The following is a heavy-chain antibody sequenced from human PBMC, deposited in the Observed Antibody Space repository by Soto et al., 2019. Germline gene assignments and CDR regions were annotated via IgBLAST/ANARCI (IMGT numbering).Heavy chain of an antibody. CDR3: AREGYSGYVFALDY. J-gene: IGHJ4*02. Sequence: SVKVSCKASGGTFSSYAISWVRQAPGQGLEWMGGIIPIFGTANYAQKFQGRVTITADESTSTAYMELSSLRSEDTAVYYCAREGYSGYVFALDYWGQGTLVTVSS. D-gene: IGHD5-12*01. CDR1: GGTFSSYA. CDR2: IIPIFGTA. V-gene: IGHV1-69*13.